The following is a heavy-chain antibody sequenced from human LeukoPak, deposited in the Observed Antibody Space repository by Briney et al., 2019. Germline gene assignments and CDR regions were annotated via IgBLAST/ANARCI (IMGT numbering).Heavy chain of an antibody. CDR1: GGTFSSYA. CDR2: IIPIFGTA. Sequence: SSVKVSCKASGGTFSSYAISWVRQAPGQGLEWMGRIIPIFGTANYTQKFQGRVTITTDESTSTAYMELSSLRSEDTAVYYCASSNSSGWYYYFDYWGQGTLVTVSS. J-gene: IGHJ4*02. V-gene: IGHV1-69*05. CDR3: ASSNSSGWYYYFDY. D-gene: IGHD6-19*01.